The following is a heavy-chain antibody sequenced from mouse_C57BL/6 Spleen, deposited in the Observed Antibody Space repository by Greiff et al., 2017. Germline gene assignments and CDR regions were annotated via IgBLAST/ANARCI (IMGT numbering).Heavy chain of an antibody. CDR2: IDPENGGT. CDR3: TRAWYDDY. Sequence: VKLMESGAELVRPGASVTLSCKASGYTFTDYEMHWVKQTPVHGLEWIGAIDPENGGTAYNQKFKGKAILTADKSSSTAYMELRSLTSEDSAVYYCTRAWYDDYWGQGTTLTVSS. D-gene: IGHD2-10*02. J-gene: IGHJ2*01. V-gene: IGHV1-15*01. CDR1: GYTFTDYE.